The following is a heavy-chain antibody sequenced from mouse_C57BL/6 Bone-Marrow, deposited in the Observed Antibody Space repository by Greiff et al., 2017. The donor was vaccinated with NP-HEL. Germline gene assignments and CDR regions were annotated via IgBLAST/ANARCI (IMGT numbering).Heavy chain of an antibody. CDR2: IDPNSGGT. CDR3: ARVGFAY. Sequence: VKQRPGRGLEWIGRIDPNSGGTKYNEKFKSKATLTADKSSSTAYMQLSSLTSEDSAVYFCARVGFAYWGQGTLVTVSA. V-gene: IGHV1-62-3*01. J-gene: IGHJ3*01.